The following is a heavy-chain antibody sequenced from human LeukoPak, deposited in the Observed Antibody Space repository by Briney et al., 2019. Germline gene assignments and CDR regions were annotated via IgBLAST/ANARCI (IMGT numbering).Heavy chain of an antibody. D-gene: IGHD5-12*01. CDR3: AKSQRGYAHRRTYFYYMDV. CDR1: GFSSTSYA. J-gene: IGHJ6*03. Sequence: GRSLRLACKVYGFSSTSYAMSWVRRAPGKGLEWVSATSSSDDGKYYEDSVKGRFTISRDNSKNTLYLQINSLRAEDTAVYYCAKSQRGYAHRRTYFYYMDVWGRGTTVSVSS. V-gene: IGHV3-23*01. CDR2: TSSSDDGK.